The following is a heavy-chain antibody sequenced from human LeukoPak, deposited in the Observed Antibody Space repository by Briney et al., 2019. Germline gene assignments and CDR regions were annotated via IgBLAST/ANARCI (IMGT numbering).Heavy chain of an antibody. CDR1: GGSISSYY. CDR2: IYTSRST. D-gene: IGHD3-9*01. J-gene: IGHJ4*02. Sequence: PSETLSLTCTVSGGSISSYYGSWIRQPAGKGLEWIVRIYTSRSTNYNPSLKSRVTMSVDTSKNQFSLKLSSVTAADTAVYYCASSPRKYDILTGYYIHEYFDYWGQGTLVTVSS. V-gene: IGHV4-4*07. CDR3: ASSPRKYDILTGYYIHEYFDY.